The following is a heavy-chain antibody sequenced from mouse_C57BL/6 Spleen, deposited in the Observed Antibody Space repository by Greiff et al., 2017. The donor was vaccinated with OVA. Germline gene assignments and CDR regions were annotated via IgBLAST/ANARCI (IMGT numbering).Heavy chain of an antibody. CDR3: ARSGTEDYFDY. Sequence: VQLQQPGAELVRPGSSVKLSCKASGYTFTSYWMHWVKQRPIQGLEWIGNIDPSDSETHYNQKFKDKATLTVDKSSSTAYMQLSSLTSEDSAVYYCARSGTEDYFDYWGQGTTLTVSS. V-gene: IGHV1-52*01. CDR1: GYTFTSYW. D-gene: IGHD3-1*01. CDR2: IDPSDSET. J-gene: IGHJ2*01.